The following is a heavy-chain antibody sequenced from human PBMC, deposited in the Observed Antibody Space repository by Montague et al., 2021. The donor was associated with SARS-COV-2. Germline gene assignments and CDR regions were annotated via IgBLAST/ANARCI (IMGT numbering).Heavy chain of an antibody. V-gene: IGHV4-61*01. Sequence: SETLSLTCTVSGDSVSSGRYFWTWVRQAPGKGLEWIGYIFYFGDVSYNPSLRSRVTISVNTSNNQFSLRLSSVTAADTAMYYCARVGNYLGFYWSQGTLVTVSS. CDR2: IFYFGDV. D-gene: IGHD3-10*01. CDR1: GDSVSSGRYF. CDR3: ARVGNYLGFY. J-gene: IGHJ4*02.